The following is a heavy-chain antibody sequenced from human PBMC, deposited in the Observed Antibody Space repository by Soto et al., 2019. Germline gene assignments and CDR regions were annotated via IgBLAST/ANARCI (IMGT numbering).Heavy chain of an antibody. CDR2: INPSGGST. CDR1: GYTFTSYY. D-gene: IGHD6-13*01. J-gene: IGHJ4*02. V-gene: IGHV1-46*01. Sequence: GASVKVSCKASGYTFTSYYMHWVRQAPGQGLEWMGIINPSGGSTSYAQKFQGRVTMTRDKSTSTAYMELSSLRSEDMAVYYCARVPASWYYFDYWGQGTLVTVSS. CDR3: ARVPASWYYFDY.